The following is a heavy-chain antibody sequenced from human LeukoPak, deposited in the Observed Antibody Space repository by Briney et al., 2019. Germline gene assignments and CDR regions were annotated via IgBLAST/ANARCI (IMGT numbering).Heavy chain of an antibody. D-gene: IGHD2-15*01. V-gene: IGHV4-61*02. Sequence: SQTLSLTCTVSGGSISSGSYYWSWIRQPAGKGLEWIGRIYTSGSTNYNPSLKSRVTISVDTSKNQFSLKLSSVTAADTAVYYCARGARSGGSWRPNDYWGQGTLVTVSS. CDR3: ARGARSGGSWRPNDY. CDR2: IYTSGST. CDR1: GGSISSGSYY. J-gene: IGHJ4*02.